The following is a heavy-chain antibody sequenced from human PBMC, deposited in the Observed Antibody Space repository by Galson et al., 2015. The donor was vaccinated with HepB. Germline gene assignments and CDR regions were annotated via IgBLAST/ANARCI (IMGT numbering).Heavy chain of an antibody. J-gene: IGHJ1*01. CDR3: AHSRRNYDSGYFVSWICPH. CDR1: GFALTTFGVG. V-gene: IGHV2-5*01. CDR2: IYWNDDK. Sequence: PALVKPTPTLTLTCTFSGFALTTFGVGVGWIRQPPGKALEFLALIYWNDDKRFSPSLKNRITITKDTAKSQVVLTLTNMDPMDTATYYCAHSRRNYDSGYFVSWICPHWGPGTRGLVSS. D-gene: IGHD3-22*01.